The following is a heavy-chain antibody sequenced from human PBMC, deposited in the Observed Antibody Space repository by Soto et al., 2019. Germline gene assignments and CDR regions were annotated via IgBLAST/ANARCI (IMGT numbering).Heavy chain of an antibody. Sequence: SVKVGYKACVYALTGYGISWVRQAPGQGLEWMGWISAYNGNTNYAQKLQGRVTMTTDTSTSTAYMELRSLRSDDTAVYYCARDQAYDILAGYYGDYWGQGTLVTFSS. J-gene: IGHJ4*02. D-gene: IGHD3-9*01. V-gene: IGHV1-18*01. CDR3: ARDQAYDILAGYYGDY. CDR1: VYALTGYG. CDR2: ISAYNGNT.